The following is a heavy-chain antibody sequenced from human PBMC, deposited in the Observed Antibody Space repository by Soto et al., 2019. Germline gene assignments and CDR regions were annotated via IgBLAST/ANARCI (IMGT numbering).Heavy chain of an antibody. CDR2: MFYSGAT. D-gene: IGHD2-15*01. J-gene: IGHJ5*02. V-gene: IGHV4-39*01. CDR1: GGSISYISYC. Sequence: SETLSLTCTVSGGSISYISYCWGWIRQPPGKGLQWIGCMFYSGATYYNPSLKNRVTLSVDTPNNEFSLKLVSVTAPDTAVYYCARHKSGSDWLDPWGQGTLVTVSS. CDR3: ARHKSGSDWLDP.